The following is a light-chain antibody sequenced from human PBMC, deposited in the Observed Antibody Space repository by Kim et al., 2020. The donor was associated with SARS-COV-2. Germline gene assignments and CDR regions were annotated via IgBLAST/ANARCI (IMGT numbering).Light chain of an antibody. Sequence: VSPGETATSTCSGDKLGTKYVCWYQQKAGQAPLLVIHEDNNRPSGVPDRFLGSNSGNTATLTIIAARALDEADYYCQTWDSSTAVFGGGTQLTVL. CDR3: QTWDSSTAV. CDR1: KLGTKY. CDR2: EDN. V-gene: IGLV3-1*01. J-gene: IGLJ2*01.